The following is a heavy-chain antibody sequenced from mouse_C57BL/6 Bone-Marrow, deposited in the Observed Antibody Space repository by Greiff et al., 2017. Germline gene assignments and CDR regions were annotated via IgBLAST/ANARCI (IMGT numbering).Heavy chain of an antibody. Sequence: VQLQQSGPVLVKPGSSVKLSCKASGYTFTSYWMYWVKQRPIQGLEWIGNIDPSDSETHYKQKFKDKATLTVAKSSSTIYMQLSSLTSEDSAVYYCARSAPNWDFDYWGRGTTLTVTS. V-gene: IGHV1-52*01. CDR2: IDPSDSET. CDR3: ARSAPNWDFDY. J-gene: IGHJ2*01. D-gene: IGHD4-1*01. CDR1: GYTFTSYW.